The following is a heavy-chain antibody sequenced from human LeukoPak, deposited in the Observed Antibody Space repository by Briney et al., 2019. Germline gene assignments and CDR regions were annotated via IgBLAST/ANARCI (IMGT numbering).Heavy chain of an antibody. CDR3: ARGTITTVTDS. CDR2: IYLRGNT. CDR1: GGSISSSNW. V-gene: IGHV4-4*02. D-gene: IGHD4-17*01. Sequence: PSGTLSFTCAISGGSISSSNWWTWVRQPPGKGLEWVGEIYLRGNTNYNPSLESRVTISVDGSKTQLSLRLESVTAADTAVYYCARGTITTVTDSWGPGTLVTVSS. J-gene: IGHJ4*02.